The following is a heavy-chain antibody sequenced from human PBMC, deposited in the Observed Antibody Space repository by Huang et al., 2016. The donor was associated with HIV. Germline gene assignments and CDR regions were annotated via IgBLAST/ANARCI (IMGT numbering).Heavy chain of an antibody. D-gene: IGHD3-10*01. J-gene: IGHJ4*02. CDR3: ARTGSYYYGSGSYHFGDY. CDR1: GFAFSSYA. V-gene: IGHV3-30-3*01. Sequence: QVQLVESGGGVVQPGRSLRLSCAASGFAFSSYAMHWVRQAPGKGLEGLAVISIDGSNKNYAHSVKGRFTSSRDNSKGTVYLQMNSLRPEDTAVYSCARTGSYYYGSGSYHFGDYWGQGTLVTVSS. CDR2: ISIDGSNK.